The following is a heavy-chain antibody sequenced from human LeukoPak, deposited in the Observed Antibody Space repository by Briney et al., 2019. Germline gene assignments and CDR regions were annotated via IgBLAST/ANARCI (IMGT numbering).Heavy chain of an antibody. V-gene: IGHV3-74*01. CDR2: INNDGSYA. Sequence: GGSLRLSCAASGIAFSNHWMHWVRQAPGKGLEWVSWINNDGSYAVYADSVRARFTISRDNAKNTLYLQMNSLRPEDTAVYYCARDRPHNWFDPWGQGTLATVSS. CDR3: ARDRPHNWFDP. J-gene: IGHJ5*02. CDR1: GIAFSNHW.